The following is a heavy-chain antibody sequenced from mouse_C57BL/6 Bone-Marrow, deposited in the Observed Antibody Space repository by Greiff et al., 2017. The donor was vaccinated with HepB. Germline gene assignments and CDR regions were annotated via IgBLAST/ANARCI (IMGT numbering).Heavy chain of an antibody. CDR3: ARDYYGSRAAY. J-gene: IGHJ3*01. V-gene: IGHV5-12*01. Sequence: DVMLVESGGGLVQPGGSLKLSCAASGFTFSDYYMYWVRQTPEKRLEWVAYISNGGGSTYYPDTVKGRFTISRDNAKNTLYLQMSRLKSEDTAMYYCARDYYGSRAAYWGQGTLVTVSA. CDR2: ISNGGGST. CDR1: GFTFSDYY. D-gene: IGHD1-1*01.